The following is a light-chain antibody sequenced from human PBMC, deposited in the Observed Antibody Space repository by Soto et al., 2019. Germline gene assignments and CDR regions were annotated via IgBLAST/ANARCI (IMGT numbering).Light chain of an antibody. Sequence: DIQMTQSPSTLSASVGDRVTITCRASQSIRSWLAWFQQKPGKAPKLLIYDASSLESGVPSRFSGSGSGTEFTLTISSLKPDDFSAYYCQHYNSYSYTFGQGTKLEIK. CDR1: QSIRSW. CDR3: QHYNSYSYT. J-gene: IGKJ2*01. CDR2: DAS. V-gene: IGKV1-5*01.